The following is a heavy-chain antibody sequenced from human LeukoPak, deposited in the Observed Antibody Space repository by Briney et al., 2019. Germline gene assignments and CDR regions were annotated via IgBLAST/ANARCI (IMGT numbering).Heavy chain of an antibody. Sequence: GGSLRLSCAASGFTFSSYSMNWVRQAPGRGLEWVSSISSSSSYIYYADSVKGRFTISRDNAKNSLYLQMNSLRAEDTAVYYCARDENRRGYYYYYMDVWGKGTTVTVSS. D-gene: IGHD2/OR15-2a*01. CDR1: GFTFSSYS. V-gene: IGHV3-21*01. CDR3: ARDENRRGYYYYYMDV. J-gene: IGHJ6*03. CDR2: ISSSSSYI.